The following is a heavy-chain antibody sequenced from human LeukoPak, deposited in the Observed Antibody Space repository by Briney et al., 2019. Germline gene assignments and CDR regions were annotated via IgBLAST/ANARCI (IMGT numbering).Heavy chain of an antibody. V-gene: IGHV4-34*01. J-gene: IGHJ3*02. CDR3: ATLPRRGPVVRFDI. Sequence: PSETLSLTCAAYGGSFSGYYWSWIRQPPGKGLEWIGEINHSGSTNYNPSLKSRVTISVDTSKNQFSLKLSSVTAADTAVYYCATLPRRGPVVRFDIWGQGTMVTVSS. CDR2: INHSGST. CDR1: GGSFSGYY. D-gene: IGHD3-22*01.